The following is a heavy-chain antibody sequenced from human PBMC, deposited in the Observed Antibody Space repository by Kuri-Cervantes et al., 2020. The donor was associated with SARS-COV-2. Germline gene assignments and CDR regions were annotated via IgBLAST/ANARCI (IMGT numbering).Heavy chain of an antibody. J-gene: IGHJ2*01. CDR1: GGSFSGYY. CDR3: AKDLTIAVAGFNWYFDL. D-gene: IGHD6-19*01. V-gene: IGHV4-34*01. Sequence: ESLKISCAVYGGSFSGYYWSWIRQPPGKGLEWIGEINHSGSTNYNPSLKSRVTISVDTSKNQFSLKLSSVTAEDTAVYYCAKDLTIAVAGFNWYFDLWGRGTLVTVSS. CDR2: INHSGST.